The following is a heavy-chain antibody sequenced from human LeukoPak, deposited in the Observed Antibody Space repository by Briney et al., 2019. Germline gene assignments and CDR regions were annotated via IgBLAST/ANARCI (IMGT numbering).Heavy chain of an antibody. CDR2: IKQDGSEK. J-gene: IGHJ6*03. V-gene: IGHV3-7*01. Sequence: GGSLRLSCAASGFTLSSYWMSWVRQAPGKGLEWVAHIKQDGSEKYYVDSVKGRFTISRDNAKNSLYLQMNSLRAEDTAVYYCARGRGSGSYPSYYYYYYMDVWGKGTTVTVSS. CDR3: ARGRGSGSYPSYYYYYYMDV. D-gene: IGHD3-10*01. CDR1: GFTLSSYW.